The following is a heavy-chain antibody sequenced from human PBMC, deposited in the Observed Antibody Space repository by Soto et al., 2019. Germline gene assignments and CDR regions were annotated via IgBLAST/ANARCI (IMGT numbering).Heavy chain of an antibody. Sequence: GASVKVSCKASGGTFSSYAISWVRQAPGQGLEWMGGIIPIFGTANYAQKFQGRVTITADESTSTAYMELSSLRSEDTAVYYCARDPELSRGYSYGWTPYYYYGMDVWGQGTRVTVSS. CDR2: IIPIFGTA. J-gene: IGHJ6*02. CDR1: GGTFSSYA. V-gene: IGHV1-69*13. D-gene: IGHD5-18*01. CDR3: ARDPELSRGYSYGWTPYYYYGMDV.